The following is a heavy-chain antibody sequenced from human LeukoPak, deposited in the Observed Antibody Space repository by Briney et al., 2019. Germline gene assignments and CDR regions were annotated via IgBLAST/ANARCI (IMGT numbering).Heavy chain of an antibody. CDR3: ARVNAPHYYGSGSYSRPAYYFDY. V-gene: IGHV4-39*07. CDR2: IYYSGST. Sequence: SETLSLTCTVSGGSISSYYWGWIRQPPGKGLEWIGSIYYSGSTYYNPSLKSRVTISVDTSKNQFSLKLRSVTAADTAFYYCARVNAPHYYGSGSYSRPAYYFDYWGQGTLVTVSS. D-gene: IGHD3-10*01. J-gene: IGHJ4*02. CDR1: GGSISSYY.